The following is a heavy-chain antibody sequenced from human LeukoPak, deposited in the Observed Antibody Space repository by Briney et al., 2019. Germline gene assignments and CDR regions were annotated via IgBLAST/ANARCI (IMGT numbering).Heavy chain of an antibody. J-gene: IGHJ4*02. CDR1: GGSISSHY. CDR2: IYTSGST. CDR3: ARHWVAAAGYFDY. D-gene: IGHD6-13*01. V-gene: IGHV4-4*09. Sequence: KPSETLSLSCTVSGGSISSHYWSWIRQPPGEGLEWIGYIYTSGSTNYNPSLKSRVTISVDTSKNQFSLNLSSVTAADTAVYYCARHWVAAAGYFDYWGQGTLVIVSS.